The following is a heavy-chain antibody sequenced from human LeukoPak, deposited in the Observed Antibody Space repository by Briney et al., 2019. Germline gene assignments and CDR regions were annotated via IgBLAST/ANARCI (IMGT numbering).Heavy chain of an antibody. Sequence: PSETLSLTCTVSGYSISSGYYWGWIRQPPGKGLEWIGSIYHSGSTYYNPSLKSRVTISVDTSKNQFSLKLSSVTAADTAVYYCARDPGAALDAFDIWGQGTMVTVSS. V-gene: IGHV4-38-2*02. J-gene: IGHJ3*02. CDR3: ARDPGAALDAFDI. D-gene: IGHD3-10*01. CDR2: IYHSGST. CDR1: GYSISSGYY.